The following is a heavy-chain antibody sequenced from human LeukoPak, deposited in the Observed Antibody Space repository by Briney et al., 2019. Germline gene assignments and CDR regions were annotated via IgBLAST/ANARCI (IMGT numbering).Heavy chain of an antibody. D-gene: IGHD6-13*01. CDR3: ARGIATAGYDY. V-gene: IGHV1-46*01. CDR2: INPRGGTT. CDR1: GYTFISYY. Sequence: ASVKVSCKASGYTFISYYIHWVRQAPGQGLEWMGIINPRGGTTSYAQKSQGRVTMTRDTSTGTVYMEVSSLRSEDTAVYYCARGIATAGYDYWGQGTLVTVSS. J-gene: IGHJ4*02.